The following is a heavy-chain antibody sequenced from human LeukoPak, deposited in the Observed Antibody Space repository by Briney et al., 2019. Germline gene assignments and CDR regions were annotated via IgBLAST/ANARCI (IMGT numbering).Heavy chain of an antibody. CDR1: GYTFTGYY. Sequence: APVKVSCKASGYTFTGYYMNWVRQAPGQGLEWMGWINPNSGSTNYAQRFQGRVTMTRDTSISTAYMELSRLRSDDTAVYYCARDRVLRYFDWTQIDYWGQGTLVTVSS. CDR3: ARDRVLRYFDWTQIDY. V-gene: IGHV1-2*02. D-gene: IGHD3-9*01. CDR2: INPNSGST. J-gene: IGHJ4*02.